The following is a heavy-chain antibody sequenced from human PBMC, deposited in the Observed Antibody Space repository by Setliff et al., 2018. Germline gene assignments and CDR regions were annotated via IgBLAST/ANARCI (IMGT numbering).Heavy chain of an antibody. J-gene: IGHJ4*02. D-gene: IGHD5-12*01. Sequence: KPSETLSLTCTVSGASMRSGTFYWSWIRQPPGKGLEWIGHIYYNGRTTYTPSLKSRVTISLDMSKNQVSLELSSVTAADTAVYYCARGLAAVRTIIFDFWGQGSLVTVSS. CDR2: IYYNGRT. CDR3: ARGLAAVRTIIFDF. CDR1: GASMRSGTFY. V-gene: IGHV4-61*01.